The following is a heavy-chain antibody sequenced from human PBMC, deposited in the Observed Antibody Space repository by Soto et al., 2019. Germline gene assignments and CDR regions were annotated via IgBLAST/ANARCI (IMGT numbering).Heavy chain of an antibody. CDR3: ARGGDYSFDY. V-gene: IGHV3-48*02. CDR1: GFTFSSYS. CDR2: ISSSSSII. D-gene: IGHD4-17*01. Sequence: EVQLVESGGGLVQPGGSLRLSCAASGFTFSSYSMNWVRQAPGKGLEWISYISSSSSIIYYADSVKGRFTISRDNAKNSLDLQMSSLRDEDTAVYCCARGGDYSFDYWGQGTLVSVSS. J-gene: IGHJ4*02.